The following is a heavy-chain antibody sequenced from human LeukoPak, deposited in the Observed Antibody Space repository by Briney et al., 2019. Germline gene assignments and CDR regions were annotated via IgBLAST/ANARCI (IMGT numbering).Heavy chain of an antibody. CDR1: GGSISSSSYY. V-gene: IGHV4-39*07. D-gene: IGHD3-22*01. CDR2: IYYSGST. CDR3: TRETYYYDSSAYVIDY. J-gene: IGHJ4*02. Sequence: SETLSLTCTVSGGSISSSSYYWGWIRQPPGKGLEWIGSIYYSGSTNYNPSLKSRVTISVDTSKNQFSLKLSSVTAADTAVYYCTRETYYYDSSAYVIDYWGQGTLVTVSS.